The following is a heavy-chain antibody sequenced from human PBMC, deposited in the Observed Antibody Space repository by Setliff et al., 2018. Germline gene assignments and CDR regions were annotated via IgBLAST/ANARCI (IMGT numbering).Heavy chain of an antibody. CDR1: GYTFTSYG. CDR3: ARREITFGRPRNWFDP. Sequence: ASVKVSCKASGYTFTSYGINWVRQAPGQGLEWMGWISGYNGNTNYAQKVQGRVTMTTDASTSTAYIELRSLRSDDTAMYYCARREITFGRPRNWFDPWGQGTLVTVSS. V-gene: IGHV1-18*01. D-gene: IGHD3-16*01. J-gene: IGHJ5*02. CDR2: ISGYNGNT.